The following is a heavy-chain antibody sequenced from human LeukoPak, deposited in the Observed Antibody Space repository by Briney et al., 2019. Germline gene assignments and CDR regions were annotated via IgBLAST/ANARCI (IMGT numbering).Heavy chain of an antibody. J-gene: IGHJ6*02. V-gene: IGHV3-30*18. CDR1: GFTFSSYG. Sequence: PGRSLRLSCAASGFTFSSYGMHWVRQAPGKGLEWVAVISNDGSNKYYANSVKGRFTISRDNSKNTLYLQMGSLRAEDMAVYYCVNYGMDVWGQGTTVTVSS. CDR3: VNYGMDV. CDR2: ISNDGSNK.